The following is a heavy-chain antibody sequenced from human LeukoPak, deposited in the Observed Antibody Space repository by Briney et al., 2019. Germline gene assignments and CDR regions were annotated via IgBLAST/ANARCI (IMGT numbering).Heavy chain of an antibody. CDR1: GFTFTNFG. CDR2: IWYDGSNQ. V-gene: IGHV3-33*01. Sequence: GGSLRLSCATSGFTFTNFGMHWVRQAPGKGLEWVAIIWYDGSNQYYADSVKGRFTISRDKSKNTLSLQMDSLRADDTAVYYCARNRPNYIMDVWGQGTTVTVSS. J-gene: IGHJ6*02. CDR3: ARNRPNYIMDV.